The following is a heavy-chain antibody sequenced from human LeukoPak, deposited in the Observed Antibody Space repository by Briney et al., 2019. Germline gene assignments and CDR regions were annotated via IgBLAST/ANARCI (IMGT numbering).Heavy chain of an antibody. CDR2: IKSKTDGGTT. J-gene: IGHJ4*02. CDR3: TTVFSGGISDY. D-gene: IGHD1-14*01. Sequence: KHGESLKISCAASGFTFSNAWMSWVRQAPGKGLEWVGRIKSKTDGGTTDYAAPVKGRFTISRDDSKNTLYLQMNSLKTEDTAVYYCTTVFSGGISDYWGQGTLVTVSS. V-gene: IGHV3-15*01. CDR1: GFTFSNAW.